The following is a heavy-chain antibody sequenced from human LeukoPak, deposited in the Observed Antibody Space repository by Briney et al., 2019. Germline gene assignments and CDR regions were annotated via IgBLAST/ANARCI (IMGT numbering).Heavy chain of an antibody. Sequence: GGSLRLSCAASGFTFSSYGMHWVRQAPGKGLEWVAVISYDGSNKYYADSVKGRFTISRDNSKNTLYLQMNSLRAEDTAVYYCGTGQAGARHDGYWGQGTLVTVSS. V-gene: IGHV3-30*03. CDR2: ISYDGSNK. D-gene: IGHD3-3*01. CDR3: GTGQAGARHDGY. J-gene: IGHJ4*02. CDR1: GFTFSSYG.